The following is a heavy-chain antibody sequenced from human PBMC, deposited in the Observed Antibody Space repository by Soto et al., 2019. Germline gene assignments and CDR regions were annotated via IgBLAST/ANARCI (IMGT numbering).Heavy chain of an antibody. CDR1: GGSISSGDYY. Sequence: TSETLSLTCTVSGGSISSGDYYWSWIRQPPGKGLEWIGYIYYSGSTYYNPSLKSRVTISVDTSKNQFSLKLSSVTAADTAVYYCARGRRGGYCSSTSCRYFDYWGQGTLVTVSS. CDR3: ARGRRGGYCSSTSCRYFDY. V-gene: IGHV4-30-4*01. CDR2: IYYSGST. J-gene: IGHJ4*02. D-gene: IGHD2-2*01.